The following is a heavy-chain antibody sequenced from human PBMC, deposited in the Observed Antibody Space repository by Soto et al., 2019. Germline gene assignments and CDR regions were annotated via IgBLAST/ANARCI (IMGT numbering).Heavy chain of an antibody. CDR1: GFTFSSYS. Sequence: GGSLRLSCAASGFTFSSYSMHWVRQAPGKGLEWVADISSDGSNKYYADSVKGRFTISRDHSKNTLYLQMNSLRAEDSAVDYCAKDVAVFVDYYYYMDVWGKGTTVTVSS. CDR3: AKDVAVFVDYYYYMDV. CDR2: ISSDGSNK. V-gene: IGHV3-30*18. J-gene: IGHJ6*03. D-gene: IGHD3-16*01.